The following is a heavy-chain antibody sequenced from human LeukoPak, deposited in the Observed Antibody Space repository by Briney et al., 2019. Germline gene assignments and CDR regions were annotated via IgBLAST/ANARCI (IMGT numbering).Heavy chain of an antibody. CDR2: IYYSGST. D-gene: IGHD5-18*01. V-gene: IGHV4-39*07. CDR3: ARADSYGDYYYYMDV. J-gene: IGHJ6*03. CDR1: GGSISSSSYY. Sequence: SETLSLTCTVSGGSISSSSYYWGWIRQPPGKGLEWIGSIYYSGSTYYNPSLKSRVTISVDTSKNQFSLKLSSVTAADTAVYYCARADSYGDYYYYMDVWGKGTTVTVSS.